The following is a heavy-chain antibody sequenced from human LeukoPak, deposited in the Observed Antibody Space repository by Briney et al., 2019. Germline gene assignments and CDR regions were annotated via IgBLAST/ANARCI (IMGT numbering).Heavy chain of an antibody. D-gene: IGHD3-3*01. CDR3: ARSQEPMAIFHWFDP. CDR2: IYYSGST. Sequence: SETLSLTCTVSGGSISSYYWSWIRQPPGKGLEWIGYIYYSGSTNYNPSLKSRVTISVDTSKNQFSLKLSSVTAADTAVYYCARSQEPMAIFHWFDPWGQGTLVTVSS. J-gene: IGHJ5*02. CDR1: GGSISSYY. V-gene: IGHV4-59*01.